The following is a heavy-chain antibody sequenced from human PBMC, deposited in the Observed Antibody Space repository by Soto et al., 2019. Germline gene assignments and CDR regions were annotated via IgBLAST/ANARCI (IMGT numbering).Heavy chain of an antibody. Sequence: QVQLQESGPGLVKPSETLSLTCTVSGGSISSYYWSWIRQPPGKGLEWIGYIYYSGSTNYNPSLKSRVTISVDTSKNRFSLKLSSVTAADTAVYYCARDLFRVPAAGTRHYYYYMDVWGKGTTVTVSS. CDR2: IYYSGST. J-gene: IGHJ6*03. CDR1: GGSISSYY. V-gene: IGHV4-59*01. D-gene: IGHD6-13*01. CDR3: ARDLFRVPAAGTRHYYYYMDV.